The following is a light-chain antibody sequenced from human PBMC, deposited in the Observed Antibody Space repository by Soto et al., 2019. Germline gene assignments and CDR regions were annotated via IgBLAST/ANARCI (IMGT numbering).Light chain of an antibody. CDR2: DAS. J-gene: IGKJ1*01. Sequence: DIQVTQSPSSLSASVGDRVTITCRASQSINNFLNWYQQKAGKAPKLLIYDASSLQSSDPSRFSGSGSGTDFTLTISSLQPEDFATYYSQQSHSTPRTFGQGTKVDIK. CDR1: QSINNF. V-gene: IGKV1-39*01. CDR3: QQSHSTPRT.